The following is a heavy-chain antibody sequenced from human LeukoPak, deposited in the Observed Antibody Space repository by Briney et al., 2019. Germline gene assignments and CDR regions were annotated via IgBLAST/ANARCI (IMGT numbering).Heavy chain of an antibody. CDR2: IRYDGSNK. V-gene: IGHV3-30*02. CDR1: GFTFSSYG. Sequence: GGSLRLSCAASGFTFSSYGMHWVRQAPGKGLEWVAFIRYDGSNKYYADSVKGRFTISRDNSKNTLYLQMNSLRAEDTAVYYCATPGIAAAGTGFDYWGQGTLVTVSS. CDR3: ATPGIAAAGTGFDY. D-gene: IGHD6-13*01. J-gene: IGHJ4*02.